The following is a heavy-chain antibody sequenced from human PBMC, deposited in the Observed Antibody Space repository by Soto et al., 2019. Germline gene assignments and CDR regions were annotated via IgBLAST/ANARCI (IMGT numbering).Heavy chain of an antibody. Sequence: SGPPLVHLXQTLTLPCTFSGFSVTSGLVGVGWIGQPSGEALEWLALIYWNDEQYYNPSLRNRLTITRDTSKNQVVLTMTNMDPVDTATYYCAHRLPGPSGYDVWGQGTTVTVSS. CDR3: AHRLPGPSGYDV. CDR1: GFSVTSGLVG. V-gene: IGHV2-5*01. CDR2: IYWNDEQ. D-gene: IGHD6-13*01. J-gene: IGHJ6*02.